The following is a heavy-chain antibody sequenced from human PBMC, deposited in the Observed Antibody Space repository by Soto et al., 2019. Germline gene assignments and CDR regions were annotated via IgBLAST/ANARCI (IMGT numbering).Heavy chain of an antibody. D-gene: IGHD3-10*01. Sequence: GGSLRLSCAASGFTFSSYAMSWVRQAPGKGLEWVSAISGSGGSTYYADSVKGRFTISRDNSKNKLYLQMNSLRAEDTAVYYCAKERHAVLVWFGDPTSYGMDVWGQGXPVTVYS. V-gene: IGHV3-23*01. CDR3: AKERHAVLVWFGDPTSYGMDV. CDR2: ISGSGGST. CDR1: GFTFSSYA. J-gene: IGHJ6*02.